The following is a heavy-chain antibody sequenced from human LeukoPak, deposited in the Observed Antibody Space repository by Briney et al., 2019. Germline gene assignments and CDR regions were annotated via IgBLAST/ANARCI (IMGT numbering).Heavy chain of an antibody. CDR1: GGSISSYY. D-gene: IGHD3-3*01. CDR2: IYYSGST. V-gene: IGHV4-59*01. CDR3: AREKRNYDFWSGYGIGYYYGMDV. J-gene: IGHJ6*02. Sequence: SETLSLTCTVSGGSISSYYWSWIRQPPGKGLEWIGYIYYSGSTNCNPSLKSRVTISVDTSKNQFSLKLSSVTAADTAVYYCAREKRNYDFWSGYGIGYYYGMDVWGQGTTVTVSS.